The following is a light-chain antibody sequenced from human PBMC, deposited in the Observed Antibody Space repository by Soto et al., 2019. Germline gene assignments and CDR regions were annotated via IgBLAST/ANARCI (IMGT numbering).Light chain of an antibody. CDR2: EAS. J-gene: IGKJ5*01. V-gene: IGKV2D-29*02. CDR1: QSLLHITGETF. CDR3: MQSTQLPPT. Sequence: DVVMTQTPLSLSVAPGQPASISCKSSQSLLHITGETFLFWHLQKPGQSPQLLIYEASTRVSGVPDRFSGSGSGTDFTLEISRVETDDVGIYYCMQSTQLPPTFGQGTRLEIK.